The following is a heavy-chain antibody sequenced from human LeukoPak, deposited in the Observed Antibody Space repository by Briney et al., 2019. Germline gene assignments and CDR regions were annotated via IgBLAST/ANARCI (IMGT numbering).Heavy chain of an antibody. CDR1: GFTFSSYW. V-gene: IGHV3-74*01. J-gene: IGHJ4*02. CDR2: INTDGSST. Sequence: GGSLRLSCAASGFTFSSYWMHWVRQAPGKGLVWVSRINTDGSSTSYADSVKGRFTISRDNAKNTLYLQMNSLRAEDTAVYYCAKRGDERGLYYFDYWGQGTLVTVSS. D-gene: IGHD3-10*01. CDR3: AKRGDERGLYYFDY.